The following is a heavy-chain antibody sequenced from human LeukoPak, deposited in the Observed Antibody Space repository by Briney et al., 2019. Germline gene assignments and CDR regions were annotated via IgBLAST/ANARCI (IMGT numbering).Heavy chain of an antibody. CDR3: ARDGWTYCSGGSCYSWYFDY. J-gene: IGHJ4*02. Sequence: ASVKVSCKASGYTFTSYGISWVRQAPGQGLEWMGWISAYNGNTNYAQKLQGRVTMTTDTSTSTADMELRSLRSDDTAVYYCARDGWTYCSGGSCYSWYFDYWGQGTLVTVSS. V-gene: IGHV1-18*01. CDR1: GYTFTSYG. D-gene: IGHD2-15*01. CDR2: ISAYNGNT.